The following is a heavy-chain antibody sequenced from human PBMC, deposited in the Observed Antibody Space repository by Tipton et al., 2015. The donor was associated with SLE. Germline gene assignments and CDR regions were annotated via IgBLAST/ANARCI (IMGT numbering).Heavy chain of an antibody. CDR1: GFIFSNYA. D-gene: IGHD3-3*01. CDR2: ISYDGSDK. J-gene: IGHJ3*02. Sequence: RSLRLSCAASGFIFSNYAMHWVRHIPGRGLEWVAFISYDGSDKYYADSVKGRFSISRDNAQNSVYLQMNSLRAEDTAVYYCARAGDDFWSGEANGFDIWGQGIMVNVSS. V-gene: IGHV3-30*04. CDR3: ARAGDDFWSGEANGFDI.